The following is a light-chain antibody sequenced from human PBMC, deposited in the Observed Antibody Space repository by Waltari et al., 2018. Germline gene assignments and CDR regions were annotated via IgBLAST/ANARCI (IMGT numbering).Light chain of an antibody. V-gene: IGLV4-69*01. CDR3: ETGGHGTWV. CDR2: VNSDGRH. J-gene: IGLJ3*02. CDR1: SGHRGTV. Sequence: QLVVTQSPSVSAALGASVKLPCTLSSGHRGTVIAWLQQQPEKGPRYLMKVNSDGRHSKGDEIPDRFSGSSAGAERYLTISNVQSEDEADYYCETGGHGTWVFGGGTRLTVL.